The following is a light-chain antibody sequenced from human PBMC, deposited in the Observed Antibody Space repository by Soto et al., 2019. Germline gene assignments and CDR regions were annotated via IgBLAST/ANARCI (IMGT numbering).Light chain of an antibody. CDR2: GAS. J-gene: IGKJ5*01. CDR1: QSFSSNY. Sequence: EIVLTQSPGILSLSPGERATLSCRASQSFSSNYLAWYQHKPGQAPRLLIYGASSRATGIPDRFSGSGSGTDFTLTIGRLEPEDFAVYYCQQYNNYLITFGQGTRLEIK. V-gene: IGKV3-20*01. CDR3: QQYNNYLIT.